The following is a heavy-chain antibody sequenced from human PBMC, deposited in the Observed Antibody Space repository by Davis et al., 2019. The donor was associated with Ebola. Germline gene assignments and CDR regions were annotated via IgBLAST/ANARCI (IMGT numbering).Heavy chain of an antibody. CDR2: INPNSGGT. D-gene: IGHD3-16*01. V-gene: IGHV1-2*02. CDR1: GYTFTAYY. CDR3: ARGHNHDYISREVLDI. J-gene: IGHJ3*02. Sequence: ASVKVSCKASGYTFTAYYMHWVRLAPGQGLEWMGWINPNSGGTNFAQKFQGRVTMTRDTSITTVYMELSSLRSDDTAVYYCARGHNHDYISREVLDIWGQGTMVAVSS.